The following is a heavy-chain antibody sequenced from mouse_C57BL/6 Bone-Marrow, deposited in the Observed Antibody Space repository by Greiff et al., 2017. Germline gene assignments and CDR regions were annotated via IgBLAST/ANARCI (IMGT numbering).Heavy chain of an antibody. CDR3: ATSYYYGYVDY. V-gene: IGHV1-69*01. J-gene: IGHJ2*01. Sequence: QVQLQQSGAELVMPGASVKLSCKASGYTFTSYWMHWVKQRPGQGLEWIGEIDPSDSYTNYNQKFKGKSTLTVAKSSCTAYMQLSSLTSEDSAVYYCATSYYYGYVDYWGQGTTLTVSS. CDR2: IDPSDSYT. D-gene: IGHD1-1*01. CDR1: GYTFTSYW.